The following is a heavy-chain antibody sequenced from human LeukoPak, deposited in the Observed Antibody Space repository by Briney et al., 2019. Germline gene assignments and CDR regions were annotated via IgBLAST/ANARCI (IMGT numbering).Heavy chain of an antibody. V-gene: IGHV1-46*01. J-gene: IGHJ4*02. D-gene: IGHD4-23*01. Sequence: GASVTVSCKSSGYTFTSYYMHWVRQAPGQGLEWMGIINPSGGSTSYAQKFQGRVTMTRDTSTSTVYMELSSLRSEDTAVYYCARDYGGKSAFDYWGQGSLVSVSS. CDR1: GYTFTSYY. CDR3: ARDYGGKSAFDY. CDR2: INPSGGST.